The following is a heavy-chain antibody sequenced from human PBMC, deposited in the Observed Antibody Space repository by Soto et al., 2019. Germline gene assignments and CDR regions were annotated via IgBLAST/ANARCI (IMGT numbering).Heavy chain of an antibody. CDR3: ARERIGSGWYDY. Sequence: QVQLQESGPGLVKPSQTLSLTCTVSGGSISSGDYYWSWIRQPPGKGLEWIGYIYHSGTTYYNPSRKSRLTISVATSKNQFSLKLTSVTAADTAVYHCARERIGSGWYDYWGQGTLVTVSS. CDR1: GGSISSGDYY. CDR2: IYHSGTT. D-gene: IGHD6-19*01. V-gene: IGHV4-30-4*01. J-gene: IGHJ4*02.